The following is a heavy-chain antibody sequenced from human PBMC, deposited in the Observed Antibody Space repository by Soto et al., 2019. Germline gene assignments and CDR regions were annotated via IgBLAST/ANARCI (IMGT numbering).Heavy chain of an antibody. J-gene: IGHJ3*02. D-gene: IGHD3-3*01. CDR3: ARVAFYVFWSVYYTGGGSFNI. Sequence: ASVKVSCKASGYTFTSYGISWVRQAPGQGLEWMGWISAYNGNTNYAQKLQGRVTMTTDTSTSTAYMELRSLRSDDTAVYYCARVAFYVFWSVYYTGGGSFNIGGQGKMVTVS. CDR1: GYTFTSYG. V-gene: IGHV1-18*01. CDR2: ISAYNGNT.